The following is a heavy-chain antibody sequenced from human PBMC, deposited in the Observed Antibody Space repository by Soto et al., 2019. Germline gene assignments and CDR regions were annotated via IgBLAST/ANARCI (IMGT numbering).Heavy chain of an antibody. CDR1: GFSLSTGGVG. CDR3: AHSRCGGDCLQSYSSHYYYGMDV. CDR2: IYWDDDK. V-gene: IGHV2-5*02. Sequence: QITLKESGPTLVKPTQTLTLTCTFSGFSLSTGGVGVGWIRQPPGKALEWLALIYWDDDKRYSPSLKSRLTIPKDTSKNQVVLTMTTMDPVDTGTYYCAHSRCGGDCLQSYSSHYYYGMDVWGQGTTVTVSS. J-gene: IGHJ6*02. D-gene: IGHD2-21*02.